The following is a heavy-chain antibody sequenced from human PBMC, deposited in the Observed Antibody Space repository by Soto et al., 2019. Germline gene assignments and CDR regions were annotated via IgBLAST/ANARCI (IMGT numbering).Heavy chain of an antibody. V-gene: IGHV2-5*02. Sequence: QITLKESGPTLVKPTQTLTLTCTFSGFSLSTSGVGVGWIRQPPGKALEWLALIYWDDDKRYSPSLKSRLTITKATSNNQLVLTMTNMDPVDTATYYCAHRNRYCSGSYFDYWGQATLVTVSS. CDR2: IYWDDDK. D-gene: IGHD3-10*01. J-gene: IGHJ4*02. CDR3: AHRNRYCSGSYFDY. CDR1: GFSLSTSGVG.